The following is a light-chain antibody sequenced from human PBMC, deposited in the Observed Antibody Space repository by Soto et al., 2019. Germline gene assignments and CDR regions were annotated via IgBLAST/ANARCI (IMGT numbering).Light chain of an antibody. CDR3: GAWDGSLSVVL. Sequence: QSVLTQPPSVSAAPGQKVTISCSGSSANIGSNYVSWYQHIPGTAPQLVIYDSDKRPSEIPDRFSGSKSGTSATLDITGLQTGDEADYYCGAWDGSLSVVLFGGGTKLTVL. V-gene: IGLV1-51*01. J-gene: IGLJ2*01. CDR1: SANIGSNY. CDR2: DSD.